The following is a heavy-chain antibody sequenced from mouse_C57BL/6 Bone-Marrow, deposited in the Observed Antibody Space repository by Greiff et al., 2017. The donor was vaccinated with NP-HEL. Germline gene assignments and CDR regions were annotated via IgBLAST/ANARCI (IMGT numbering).Heavy chain of an antibody. V-gene: IGHV3-6*01. CDR2: ISYDGSN. D-gene: IGHD2-4*01. CDR3: ARGGDYDRAMDY. J-gene: IGHJ4*01. Sequence: EVQLVESGPGLVKPSQSLSLTCSVTGYSITSGYYWNWIRQFPGNKLEWMGYISYDGSNNYNPSLKNRISITRDTSKNQFFLKLNSVTTEDTATYYCARGGDYDRAMDYWGQGTSVTVSS. CDR1: GYSITSGYY.